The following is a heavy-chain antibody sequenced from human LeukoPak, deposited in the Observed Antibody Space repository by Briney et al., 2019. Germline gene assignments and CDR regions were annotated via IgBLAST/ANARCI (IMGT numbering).Heavy chain of an antibody. J-gene: IGHJ3*02. CDR3: ARRYCANGVCFRSGFDI. CDR2: IYYRGST. Sequence: SETLSLTCTVSGGSNSSSSYYGGWIRQPPEKGLEWIGSIYYRGSTYYNPSLKSRVTISVDTSKNQFSLELNSVTAADTAVYYCARRYCANGVCFRSGFDIWGQGTMVTVST. D-gene: IGHD2-8*01. V-gene: IGHV4-39*07. CDR1: GGSNSSSSYY.